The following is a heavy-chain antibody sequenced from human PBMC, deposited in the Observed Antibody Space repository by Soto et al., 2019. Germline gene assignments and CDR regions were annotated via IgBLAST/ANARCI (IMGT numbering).Heavy chain of an antibody. CDR3: VRDRVVAGIGEVDY. V-gene: IGHV3-30-3*01. J-gene: IGHJ4*02. CDR2: ISYDGSNK. Sequence: QVQLEESGGGVVQPGRSLRLSCAASGFTFSSHAMHWVRQAPGKGLEGVAVISYDGSNKYYADSVKGRFTISRDNSKNTRHLQMDSLRPEDTAVYHCVRDRVVAGIGEVDYWGQGTLVTVSS. CDR1: GFTFSSHA. D-gene: IGHD6-19*01.